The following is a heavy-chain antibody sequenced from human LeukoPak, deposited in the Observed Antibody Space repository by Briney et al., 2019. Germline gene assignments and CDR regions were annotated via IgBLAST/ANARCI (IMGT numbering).Heavy chain of an antibody. CDR2: IYYSGST. D-gene: IGHD3-22*01. Sequence: SETLSLTCTVSGGSISNSGYYWGWIRQPPGKGLEWIGNIYYSGSTYYNPSLKSRVTISVDTSKNQFSLKLSSVTAADTAVYYFAKTYYYDPFDFWGQGTLVTVSS. CDR1: GGSISNSGYY. J-gene: IGHJ4*02. V-gene: IGHV4-39*01. CDR3: AKTYYYDPFDF.